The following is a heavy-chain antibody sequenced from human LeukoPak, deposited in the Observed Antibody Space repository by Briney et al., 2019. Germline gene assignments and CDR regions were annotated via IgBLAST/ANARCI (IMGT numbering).Heavy chain of an antibody. CDR1: GYTFTGYY. J-gene: IGHJ6*03. Sequence: ASVKVSCKASGYTFTGYYMHWVRQAPGQGLEWMGWINPNSGGTNYAQKFQGRVTMTRDTSISTAYMELSRLRSDDTAVYYCARDRQTSYYYYMDVWGKGTTVTVSS. CDR2: INPNSGGT. CDR3: ARDRQTSYYYYMDV. V-gene: IGHV1-2*02.